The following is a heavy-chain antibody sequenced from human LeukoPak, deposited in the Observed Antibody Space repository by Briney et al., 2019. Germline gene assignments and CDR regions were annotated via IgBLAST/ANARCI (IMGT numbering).Heavy chain of an antibody. CDR1: GFTFRSFA. D-gene: IGHD6-19*01. V-gene: IGHV3-23*01. Sequence: PGGSLRLSCAASGFTFRSFAMYWVRQAPGMGLEWVSAISESGGGTYYADSVKGRFTISRDNSKNTLYLQMNSLRAEDTAVYYCASSSDTYSSGWHYYFDYWGQGTLVTVSS. CDR3: ASSSDTYSSGWHYYFDY. CDR2: ISESGGGT. J-gene: IGHJ4*02.